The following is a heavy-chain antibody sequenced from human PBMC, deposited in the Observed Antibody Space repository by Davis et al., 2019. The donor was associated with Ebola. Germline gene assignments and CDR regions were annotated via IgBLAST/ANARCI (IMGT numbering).Heavy chain of an antibody. CDR3: ARAATICSGGSCYFNP. J-gene: IGHJ5*02. CDR1: GGSISSYY. V-gene: IGHV4-59*12. Sequence: MPSETLSLTCTVSGGSISSYYWSWIRQPPGKGLERIGYIYYSGSTNYNPSLKSRVTISVDTSKNQFSLKLTSVTAADTAVYYCARAATICSGGSCYFNPWGQGTLVTVSS. D-gene: IGHD2-15*01. CDR2: IYYSGST.